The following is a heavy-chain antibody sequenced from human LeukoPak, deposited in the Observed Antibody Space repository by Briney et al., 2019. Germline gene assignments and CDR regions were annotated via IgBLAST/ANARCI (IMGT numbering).Heavy chain of an antibody. CDR2: IYDSGST. Sequence: PSETLSLTCAVSGGSISNYYWSWIRQPPGKGLEWIGYIYDSGSTNYNPSLKSRVIISVDTSKNQFSLNLSSVTAADTAVYYCARVRYYDFWNGPSPPYYFDYWDQGTLVTVSS. CDR1: GGSISNYY. V-gene: IGHV4-59*08. J-gene: IGHJ4*02. D-gene: IGHD3-3*01. CDR3: ARVRYYDFWNGPSPPYYFDY.